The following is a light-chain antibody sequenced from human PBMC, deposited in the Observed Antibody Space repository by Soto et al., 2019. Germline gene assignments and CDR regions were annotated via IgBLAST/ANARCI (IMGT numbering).Light chain of an antibody. Sequence: DIQMTQSPSTLSASVGDRVTITCRASQSISSWLAWYQQKPGKAPNLLIYKASSLEGGVPSRFSGSGSGTEFTLTISRLEPEDFAVYYCQQYGSSPWTFGQGTKVDIK. CDR2: KAS. V-gene: IGKV1-5*03. CDR1: QSISSW. CDR3: QQYGSSPWT. J-gene: IGKJ1*01.